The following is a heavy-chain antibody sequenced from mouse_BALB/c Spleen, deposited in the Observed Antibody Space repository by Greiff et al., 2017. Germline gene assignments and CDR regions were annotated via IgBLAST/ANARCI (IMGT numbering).Heavy chain of an antibody. CDR3: NGYYGSSSSFDC. D-gene: IGHD1-1*01. V-gene: IGHV14-4*02. CDR1: GFNIKDYY. CDR2: IDPENGDT. J-gene: IGHJ2*01. Sequence: EVQLQQSGAELVRSGASVKLSCTASGFNIKDYYMHWVKQRPEQGLEWIGWIDPENGDTEYAPKFQGKATMTADTSSNTAYLQLSSLTSEDTAVYYCNGYYGSSSSFDCWGQGTTLTVSS.